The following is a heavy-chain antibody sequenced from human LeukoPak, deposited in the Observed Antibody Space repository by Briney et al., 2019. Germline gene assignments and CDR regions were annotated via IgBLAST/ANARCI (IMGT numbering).Heavy chain of an antibody. V-gene: IGHV5-51*01. CDR2: IYPGDSDT. CDR1: GFSFSNYW. Sequence: GESLKISCEGSGFSFSNYWIAWVRQMPGKGLECMGIIYPGDSDTRYSPSFQGQVTISADKSTNTAYLQWGSLKASDTAMYYCARQPTTLYYGMDVWGQGPRSPSP. D-gene: IGHD1-14*01. CDR3: ARQPTTLYYGMDV. J-gene: IGHJ6*02.